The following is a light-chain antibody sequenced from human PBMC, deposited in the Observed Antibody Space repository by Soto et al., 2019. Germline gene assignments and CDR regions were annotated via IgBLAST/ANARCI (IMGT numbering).Light chain of an antibody. CDR1: QSVSGC. V-gene: IGKV3-11*01. CDR3: QQRCNWPPVT. CDR2: DAS. Sequence: EIVLTQSPATLSLSPGERATLSCRASQSVSGCLAWYQQKPGQAPRLLIYDASNRATGIPARFSGSGSGTDFTLTISSLEPEEFAVYYCQQRCNWPPVTFGGGTKVEIK. J-gene: IGKJ4*01.